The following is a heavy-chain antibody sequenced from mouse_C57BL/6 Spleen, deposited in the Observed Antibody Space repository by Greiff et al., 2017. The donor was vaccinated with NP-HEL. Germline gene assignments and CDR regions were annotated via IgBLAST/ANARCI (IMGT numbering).Heavy chain of an antibody. CDR2: INPSTGGT. J-gene: IGHJ2*01. D-gene: IGHD1-1*01. Sequence: EVQLQQSGPELVKPGASVKISCKASGYSFTGYYMNWVKQSPEKSLEWIGEINPSTGGTTYNQKFKAKATLTVDKSSSTAYMQLKSLTSEDSAVYYCASCYDGSSGRYFDYWGQGTTLTVSS. CDR3: ASCYDGSSGRYFDY. V-gene: IGHV1-42*01. CDR1: GYSFTGYY.